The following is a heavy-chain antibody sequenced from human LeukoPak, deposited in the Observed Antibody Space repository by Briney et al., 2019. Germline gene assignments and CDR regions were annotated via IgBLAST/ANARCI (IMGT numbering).Heavy chain of an antibody. CDR2: IYYRSKWYN. D-gene: IGHD6-19*01. V-gene: IGHV6-1*01. CDR3: ARVAVAVAGTGWSDP. J-gene: IGHJ5*02. CDR1: GDSVSSNSAA. Sequence: SQTLSLTCAISGDSVSSNSAAWNWIRQSPSRGLEWLGRIYYRSKWYNDYAVSVKSRITINPDTSKNQFSLQLNSVTPEDTAVYYCARVAVAVAGTGWSDPWGQGTLVTVSS.